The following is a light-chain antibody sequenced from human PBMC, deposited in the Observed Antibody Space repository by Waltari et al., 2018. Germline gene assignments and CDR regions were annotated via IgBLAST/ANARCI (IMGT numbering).Light chain of an antibody. V-gene: IGLV3-25*03. Sequence: SHELTQPPSVSVSPGQTATITCSGETLSKQYVYWYQHKPGQAPVLLIYKDTERPSGIPNRFSGSSSGTSGTLTISCVQAEDEADYYCQLADSTVTYVFGPGTKVIVL. J-gene: IGLJ1*01. CDR3: QLADSTVTYV. CDR1: TLSKQY. CDR2: KDT.